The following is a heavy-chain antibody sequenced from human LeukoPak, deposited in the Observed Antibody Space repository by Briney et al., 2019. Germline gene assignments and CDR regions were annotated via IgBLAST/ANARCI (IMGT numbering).Heavy chain of an antibody. Sequence: SETLSLTCAVSGGSIRNDYWSWIRQPPGKGLEWIAYINYSGSTNSNPSLESRVTISVDTSKNLFSLKFTSVTAADTAVYYCARVASAVYSDYWGQGTLVTVSS. CDR1: GGSIRNDY. J-gene: IGHJ4*02. CDR2: INYSGST. V-gene: IGHV4-59*08. CDR3: ARVASAVYSDY.